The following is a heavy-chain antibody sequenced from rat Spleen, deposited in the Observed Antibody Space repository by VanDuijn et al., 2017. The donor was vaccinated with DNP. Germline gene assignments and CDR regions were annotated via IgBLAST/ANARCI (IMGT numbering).Heavy chain of an antibody. Sequence: QVQLKESGPGMVQPSQTLSLTCTVSGFSFTDYSVHWVRQPPGEVLEWIAAISVGGNTYYNSALKSRLSISRDTSKSQVFLKMNSLQTEDTAIYFCTRDRGAAEGIGDWFAYWGQGSLVTVSS. V-gene: IGHV2-19*01. J-gene: IGHJ3*01. CDR1: GFSFTDYS. CDR3: TRDRGAAEGIGDWFAY. D-gene: IGHD1-11*01. CDR2: ISVGGNT.